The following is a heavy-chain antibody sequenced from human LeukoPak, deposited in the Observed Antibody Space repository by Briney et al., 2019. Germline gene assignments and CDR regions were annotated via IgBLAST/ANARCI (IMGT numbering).Heavy chain of an antibody. D-gene: IGHD2-2*01. J-gene: IGHJ4*02. CDR2: INPNSGGT. CDR1: GYTFTGYY. V-gene: IGHV1-2*02. Sequence: ASVKVSCKASGYTFTGYYMHWVRQAPGQGLGWMGWINPNSGGTNYAQKFQGRVTMTRDTSISTAYMELSRLRSDDTAVYYCALLAPAAVKSFDYWGQGTLVTVSS. CDR3: ALLAPAAVKSFDY.